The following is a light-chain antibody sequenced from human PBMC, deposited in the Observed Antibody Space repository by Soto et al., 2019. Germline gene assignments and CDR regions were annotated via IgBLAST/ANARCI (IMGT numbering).Light chain of an antibody. J-gene: IGKJ3*01. V-gene: IGKV3-20*01. CDR1: QSINNRY. Sequence: EIVLTQSPGTLSLSPGERATLSFRASQSINNRYLAWYQQKPGQAPRLLLYAASSRATGIPDRFIGTGSGTDFTFNISRLEPAGFAVYDWEHFGSSPGFTFGPGTKVDIK. CDR2: AAS. CDR3: EHFGSSPGFT.